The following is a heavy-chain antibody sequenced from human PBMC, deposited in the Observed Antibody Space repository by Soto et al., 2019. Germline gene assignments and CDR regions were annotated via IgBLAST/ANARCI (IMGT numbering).Heavy chain of an antibody. Sequence: GASVTVSCKASVYTFTSYAMHWVRQAPGQRLEWMGWINAGNGNTKYSQKFQGRVTITRDTSASTAYMELSSLRSEDTAVYYCASTIAAAGTASHNWFDPWGQGTLVTVSS. CDR2: INAGNGNT. V-gene: IGHV1-3*01. CDR1: VYTFTSYA. D-gene: IGHD6-13*01. J-gene: IGHJ5*02. CDR3: ASTIAAAGTASHNWFDP.